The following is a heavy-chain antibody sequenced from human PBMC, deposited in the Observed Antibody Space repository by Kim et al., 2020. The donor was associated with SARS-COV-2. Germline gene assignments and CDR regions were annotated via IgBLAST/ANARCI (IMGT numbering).Heavy chain of an antibody. Sequence: GRFTISRDNAKNSLYLQMNCLRDEDTAVYYCARDAYYYDSSGYYLYYFDYLGQGTLVTVSS. V-gene: IGHV3-48*02. J-gene: IGHJ4*02. CDR3: ARDAYYYDSSGYYLYYFDY. D-gene: IGHD3-22*01.